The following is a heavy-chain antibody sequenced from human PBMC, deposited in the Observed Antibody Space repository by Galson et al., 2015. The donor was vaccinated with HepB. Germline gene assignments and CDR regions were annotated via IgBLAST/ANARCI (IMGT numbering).Heavy chain of an antibody. CDR2: IYYSGST. Sequence: SETLSLTCTVSGGSINGSSYYWGWIRQPPGKGLEWIGSIYYSGSTYYNPSLKSRVTISVDTSKNQFSLKLSSVTAADTAVYYCARQGGQQLVYFDYWGQGTLVTVSS. CDR3: ARQGGQQLVYFDY. CDR1: GGSINGSSYY. J-gene: IGHJ4*02. V-gene: IGHV4-39*01. D-gene: IGHD6-13*01.